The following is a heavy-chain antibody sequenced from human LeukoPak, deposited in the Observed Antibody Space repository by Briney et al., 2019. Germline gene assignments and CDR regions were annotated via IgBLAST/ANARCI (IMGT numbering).Heavy chain of an antibody. J-gene: IGHJ4*02. CDR2: IIPIFGTA. D-gene: IGHD3-9*01. Sequence: SVKVSCKASGGTFSSYAISWVRQAPGQGPEWMGGIIPIFGTANYAHKFQGRVTITTDESTSTAYMELSSLRSEDTAVYYCARGGHDILTGYYFPLDYWGQGTLVTLSS. CDR3: ARGGHDILTGYYFPLDY. V-gene: IGHV1-69*05. CDR1: GGTFSSYA.